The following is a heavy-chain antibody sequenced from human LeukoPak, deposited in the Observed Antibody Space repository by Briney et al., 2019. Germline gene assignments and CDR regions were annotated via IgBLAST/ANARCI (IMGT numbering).Heavy chain of an antibody. D-gene: IGHD3-22*01. CDR3: ARGDYYDNSGSGAFDI. V-gene: IGHV1-8*02. J-gene: IGHJ3*02. CDR1: GYTFTSSD. Sequence: ASVKVSCKASGYTFTSSDINWVRQATGQGLEWMGWMNPNSGNTGYAQKFQGRVTMTRNTSISTAYMELSSLRSEDTAVYYCARGDYYDNSGSGAFDIWGQGTMVTVSS. CDR2: MNPNSGNT.